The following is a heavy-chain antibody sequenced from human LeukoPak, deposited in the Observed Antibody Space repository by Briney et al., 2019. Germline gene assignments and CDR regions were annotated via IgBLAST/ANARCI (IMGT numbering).Heavy chain of an antibody. CDR3: ARGGRSNWFDP. Sequence: GGSLRLSCAASGFTFSSYAMHWVRQAPGKGLEWVAVIPYDGSNKYYADSVKGRFTISRDNSKNTLYLQMNSLRAEDTAVYYCARGGRSNWFDPWGQGTLVTVSS. CDR1: GFTFSSYA. V-gene: IGHV3-30-3*01. J-gene: IGHJ5*02. CDR2: IPYDGSNK.